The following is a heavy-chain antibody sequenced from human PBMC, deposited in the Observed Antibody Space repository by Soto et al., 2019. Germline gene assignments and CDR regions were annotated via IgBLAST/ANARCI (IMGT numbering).Heavy chain of an antibody. V-gene: IGHV3-7*03. CDR1: GFTFSTYW. CDR3: AGWGGHDYNY. Sequence: EVQLLGSGGGLVQPGGSLRLSCVGSGFTFSTYWMNWVRQAPGKGLEWVANINPDGNVGTYVDSVRGRFTTSRDNAKTSLYLQMNSLCPDDTAVYFCAGWGGHDYNYWGQGIMVTVSS. CDR2: INPDGNVG. D-gene: IGHD4-4*01. J-gene: IGHJ4*02.